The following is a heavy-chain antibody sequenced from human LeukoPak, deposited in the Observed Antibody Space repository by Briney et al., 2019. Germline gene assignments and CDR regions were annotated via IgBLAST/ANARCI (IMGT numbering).Heavy chain of an antibody. D-gene: IGHD6-6*01. CDR2: IYYSGTT. V-gene: IGHV4-39*07. J-gene: IGHJ4*02. Sequence: SETLSLTCTVSGGPISSSSYYWNWIRQPPGEGLEWTGSIYYSGTTYYNPSLKSRVTISVDTSKNQFSLKLNSVTAADTAVYYCARIVRIAAGEEWGQGTLVTVSS. CDR3: ARIVRIAAGEE. CDR1: GGPISSSSYY.